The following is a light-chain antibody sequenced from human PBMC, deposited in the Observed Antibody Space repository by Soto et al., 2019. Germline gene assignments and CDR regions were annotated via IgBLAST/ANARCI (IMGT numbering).Light chain of an antibody. CDR1: SGHSSYA. Sequence: QPVLTQSLSASASLGASVKLTCTLSSGHSSYAIAWHQQQPEKGPRYLMKLNSDGSHSKGDGIPDRFSGSSSGAERYLTISSLQSEDEADYYCQTWGTALVVFGGGTKLTVL. CDR3: QTWGTALVV. V-gene: IGLV4-69*01. J-gene: IGLJ2*01. CDR2: LNSDGSH.